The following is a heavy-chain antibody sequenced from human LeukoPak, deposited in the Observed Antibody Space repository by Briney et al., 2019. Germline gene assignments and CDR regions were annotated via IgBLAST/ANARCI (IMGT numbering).Heavy chain of an antibody. Sequence: GGSLRLSCAASGFTFSSYAMSWVRQAPGKGLEWVSAISGSGGNTYFADSVKGRFTFSRDNSKNTLYLQMNSLRAEDTAVYYCARDTDIVATSDWGQGTLVTVSS. V-gene: IGHV3-23*01. CDR1: GFTFSSYA. CDR2: ISGSGGNT. J-gene: IGHJ4*02. CDR3: ARDTDIVATSD. D-gene: IGHD5-12*01.